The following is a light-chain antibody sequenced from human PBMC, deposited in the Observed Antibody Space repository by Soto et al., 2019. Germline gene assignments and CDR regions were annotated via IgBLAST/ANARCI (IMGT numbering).Light chain of an antibody. CDR1: QTISSW. CDR3: QPYNSYSEA. Sequence: DIQMTKSPSTLSGSVGDRVTITCRASQTISSWLAWYQQKPGKAPKLLIYKASTLRSGVPSRFSGSGSGTECTLTISIRKPDDFATYYCQPYNSYSEAFCKGTKVELK. V-gene: IGKV1-5*03. CDR2: KAS. J-gene: IGKJ1*01.